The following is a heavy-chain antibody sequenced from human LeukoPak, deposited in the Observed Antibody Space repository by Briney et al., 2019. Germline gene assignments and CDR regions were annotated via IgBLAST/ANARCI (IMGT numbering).Heavy chain of an antibody. J-gene: IGHJ4*02. CDR2: ISYDGSNK. D-gene: IGHD3-22*01. CDR3: ARGIPWTSGYLDY. CDR1: GFTFSSYA. V-gene: IGHV3-30*04. Sequence: PGGSLRLSCAASGFTFSSYAMHWVRQAPGKGLEWVAVISYDGSNKYYADSVKGRFTISRDNSKNTLYLQMNSLRAEDTAVYYCARGIPWTSGYLDYWGQGTLVTVSS.